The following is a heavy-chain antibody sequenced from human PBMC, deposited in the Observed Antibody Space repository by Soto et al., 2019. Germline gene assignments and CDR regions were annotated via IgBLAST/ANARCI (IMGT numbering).Heavy chain of an antibody. Sequence: ASVKVSCKASGYTFTSYYMHWVRQAPGQGLEWMGIINPSGGSTSYAQKFKGRVTMTRDTSTSTVYMEQSSLRSEDTAVYYCVRDLSDDSSGYYDFDYWGQGTLVTVSS. CDR3: VRDLSDDSSGYYDFDY. D-gene: IGHD3-22*01. J-gene: IGHJ4*02. CDR2: INPSGGST. V-gene: IGHV1-46*01. CDR1: GYTFTSYY.